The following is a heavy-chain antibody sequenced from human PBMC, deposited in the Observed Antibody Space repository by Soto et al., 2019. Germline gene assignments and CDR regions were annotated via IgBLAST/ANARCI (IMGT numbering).Heavy chain of an antibody. CDR2: ISGSGGST. J-gene: IGHJ4*02. D-gene: IGHD3-10*01. CDR3: AKDQGYYGSGSYPYYFDY. CDR1: GFTFSSYA. Sequence: MRLSCAASGFTFSSYAMSWVRQAPGKGLEWVSAISGSGGSTYYADSVKGRFTISRDNSKNTLYLQMNSLRAEDTAVYYCAKDQGYYGSGSYPYYFDYWGQGTLVTVSS. V-gene: IGHV3-23*01.